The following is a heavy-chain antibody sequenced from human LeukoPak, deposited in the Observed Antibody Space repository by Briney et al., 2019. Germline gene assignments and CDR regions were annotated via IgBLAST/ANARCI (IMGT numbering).Heavy chain of an antibody. CDR1: GYSISSGYY. D-gene: IGHD1-1*01. J-gene: IGHJ4*02. Sequence: SETLSLTCTVSGYSISSGYYWGCIRQPPGKGLEWIGRIHHSGITYYNPSPKSRVSISVDTSKNQFSLKLSSVTAADTAVYYCARGDRNWNYYDYWGQGTLVTVSS. CDR3: ARGDRNWNYYDY. CDR2: IHHSGIT. V-gene: IGHV4-38-2*02.